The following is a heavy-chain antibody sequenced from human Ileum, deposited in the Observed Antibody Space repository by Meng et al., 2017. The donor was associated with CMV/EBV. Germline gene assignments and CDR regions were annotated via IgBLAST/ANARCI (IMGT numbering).Heavy chain of an antibody. D-gene: IGHD2-2*01. CDR1: GFPFSSYA. CDR3: ARGEPEDCPSSNCYLGAHDY. Sequence: GGSLRLSCAASGFPFSSYAMNWVRQTPGKGLEWVSSITGSGGSTYYADSVKGRFTISRDNSKSTLYLQMNSLRAEDTALYYCARGEPEDCPSSNCYLGAHDYWGQGTLVTVSS. V-gene: IGHV3-23*01. J-gene: IGHJ4*02. CDR2: ITGSGGST.